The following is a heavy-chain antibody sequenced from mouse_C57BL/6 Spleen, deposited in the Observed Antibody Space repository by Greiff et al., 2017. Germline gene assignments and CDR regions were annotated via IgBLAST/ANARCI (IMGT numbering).Heavy chain of an antibody. D-gene: IGHD2-4*01. CDR3: AREYDYDSSYWYYDV. CDR2: IHPNSGST. CDR1: GYTFTSYW. J-gene: IGHJ1*03. Sequence: QVQLQQPGAELVKPGASVKLSCKASGYTFTSYWMHWVKQRPGQGLEWIGMIHPNSGSTNYNEKFKSKATLTVDKSSSTAYMQLSSLTSEDSAVYYCAREYDYDSSYWYYDVWGTGTTVTVSS. V-gene: IGHV1-64*01.